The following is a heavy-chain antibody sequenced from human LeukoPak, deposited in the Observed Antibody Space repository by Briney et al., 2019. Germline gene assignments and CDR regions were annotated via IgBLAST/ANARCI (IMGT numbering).Heavy chain of an antibody. Sequence: SETLSLTCTVSGGSISSSSYYWGWIRQPPGKGLEWIGSIYYSGSSYYNPSLKSRVTISVDTPKNQFSLKLSSVTAADTAVYYCASLFMITFGGVIVTYFDYWGQGTLVTVSS. CDR3: ASLFMITFGGVIVTYFDY. CDR2: IYYSGSS. D-gene: IGHD3-16*02. CDR1: GGSISSSSYY. V-gene: IGHV4-39*01. J-gene: IGHJ4*02.